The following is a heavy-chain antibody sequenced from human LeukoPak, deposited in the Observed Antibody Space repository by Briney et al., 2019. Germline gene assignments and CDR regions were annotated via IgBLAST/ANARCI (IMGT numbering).Heavy chain of an antibody. J-gene: IGHJ5*02. CDR2: IKQDGSEK. Sequence: GGSLRLSCAAPGFTFSSYWMSWFRQVPGKGLEWVANIKQDGSEKYYVDSVKGRFTISRDNAKNSLYLQMNSLRAEDTAVYYCASLYTASWGQGTLVTVSS. D-gene: IGHD5-18*01. CDR3: ASLYTAS. V-gene: IGHV3-7*01. CDR1: GFTFSSYW.